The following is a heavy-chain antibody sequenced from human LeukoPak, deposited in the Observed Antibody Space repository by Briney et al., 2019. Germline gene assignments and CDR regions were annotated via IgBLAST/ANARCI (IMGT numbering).Heavy chain of an antibody. CDR1: GYTFTSYG. Sequence: ASVKVSCKASGYTFTSYGISWVRQAPGQGLEWMGWISAYNGNTNYAQKLQGRVTMTTDTSTSTAYMELRSLRSDDTAVYYCARVGMPQWLVLGFRFDPWGQGTLVTVSS. V-gene: IGHV1-18*01. D-gene: IGHD6-19*01. CDR3: ARVGMPQWLVLGFRFDP. J-gene: IGHJ5*02. CDR2: ISAYNGNT.